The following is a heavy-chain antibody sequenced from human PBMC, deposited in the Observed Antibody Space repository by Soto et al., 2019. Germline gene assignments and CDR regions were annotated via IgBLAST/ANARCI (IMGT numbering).Heavy chain of an antibody. J-gene: IGHJ6*02. CDR3: AKVTGDDYYYYYGMDV. D-gene: IGHD7-27*01. V-gene: IGHV3-23*01. CDR2: ISGSGGST. CDR1: GFTFSSYA. Sequence: GGSLRLSCAASGFTFSSYAMSWVRQAPGKGLEWVSAISGSGGSTYYADSVKGRFTISRDNSKNTLYLQMNSLRAEDTAVYYCAKVTGDDYYYYYGMDVWGQGTTVTVSS.